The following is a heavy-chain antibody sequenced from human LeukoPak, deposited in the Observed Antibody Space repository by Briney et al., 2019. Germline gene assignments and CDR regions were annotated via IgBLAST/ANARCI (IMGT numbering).Heavy chain of an antibody. V-gene: IGHV1-18*01. CDR1: GYTFTNYG. Sequence: ASVKVSCKASGYTFTNYGISWVRQAPGRGLEWMGWISGYNGKTDYSQKLQARVTMTTDTSTSTAYMELRSLTSDDTAVYYCARDIGVSQFDSWGQGTLVTVSS. D-gene: IGHD3-10*01. CDR3: ARDIGVSQFDS. J-gene: IGHJ4*02. CDR2: ISGYNGKT.